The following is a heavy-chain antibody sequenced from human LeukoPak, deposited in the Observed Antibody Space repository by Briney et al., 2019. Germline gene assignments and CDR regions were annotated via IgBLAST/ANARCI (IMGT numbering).Heavy chain of an antibody. CDR3: AKAADNGYYYYFDY. D-gene: IGHD3-22*01. CDR1: GFTFSSYW. J-gene: IGHJ4*02. CDR2: ISGSGGST. V-gene: IGHV3-23*01. Sequence: GGSLRLSCAASGFTFSSYWMHWVRQAPGKGLVWVSAISGSGGSTYYADSVKGRFTISRDNSKNTLYLQMNSLRADDTAVYYCAKAADNGYYYYFDYWGQGTLVTVSS.